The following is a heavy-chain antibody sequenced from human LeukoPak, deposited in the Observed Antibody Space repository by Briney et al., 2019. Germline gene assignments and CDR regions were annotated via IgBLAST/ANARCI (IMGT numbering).Heavy chain of an antibody. CDR2: INCDGSGT. CDR1: GFTFDDYA. V-gene: IGHV3-43D*04. Sequence: GGSLRLSCAASGFTFDDYAMHWVRQAPGKGLEWVSLINCDGSGTYYADSVKGRFTISRDNSKNSLYLQMNSLRAEDTALYYCAKTGSSWAHFDYWGQGPLVSVSS. CDR3: AKTGSSWAHFDY. D-gene: IGHD6-13*01. J-gene: IGHJ4*02.